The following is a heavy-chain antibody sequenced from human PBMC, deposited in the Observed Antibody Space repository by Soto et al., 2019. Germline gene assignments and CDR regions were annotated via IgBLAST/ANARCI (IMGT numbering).Heavy chain of an antibody. Sequence: ASVKVSCKASGYIFNRYSISWVRQAPGQGLEWMGWISAYNGDTNYAQQLQGRVTLTTDTSTSTAYMELRNLRSDDTAMYYCARDHAGSGWFRFDYWGEGTQFTVSS. CDR2: ISAYNGDT. CDR3: ARDHAGSGWFRFDY. V-gene: IGHV1-18*01. CDR1: GYIFNRYS. J-gene: IGHJ4*02. D-gene: IGHD6-19*01.